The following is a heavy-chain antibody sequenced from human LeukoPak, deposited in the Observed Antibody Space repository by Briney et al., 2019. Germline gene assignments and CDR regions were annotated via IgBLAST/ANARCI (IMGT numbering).Heavy chain of an antibody. V-gene: IGHV3-48*01. D-gene: IGHD3-9*01. J-gene: IGHJ3*02. CDR2: ISSSSSSTI. CDR3: ARIGFLTGYSYDAFDI. Sequence: GGSLRLSCAASGFTFSSYSMKWVRQAPGKGLEWVSYISSSSSSTIYYADSVKGRFTISRDNAKNSLYLQMNSLRAEDTAVYYCARIGFLTGYSYDAFDIWGQGTMVTVSS. CDR1: GFTFSSYS.